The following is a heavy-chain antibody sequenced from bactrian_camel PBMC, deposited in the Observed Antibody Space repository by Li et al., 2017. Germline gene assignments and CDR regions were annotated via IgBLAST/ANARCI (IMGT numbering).Heavy chain of an antibody. CDR2: ISPQRAVS. D-gene: IGHD7*01. Sequence: VQLVESGGGSVRAGGSLRLSCAFDAYTPANVRVAWFRQAPGREREGVAVISPQRAVSYYADSVSGRFTISHDDTKRTVYLQMDSLKLEDTAMYYCATRTYCAATNWLAMVQWKNWGQGTQVTVS. CDR3: ATRTYCAATNWLAMVQWKN. V-gene: IGHV3S6*01. CDR1: AYTPANVR. J-gene: IGHJ4*01.